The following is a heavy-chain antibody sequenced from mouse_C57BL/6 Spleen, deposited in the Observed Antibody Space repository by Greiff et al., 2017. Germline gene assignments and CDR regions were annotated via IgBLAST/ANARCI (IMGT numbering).Heavy chain of an antibody. Sequence: QVTLKVSGPELVKPGASVKLSCKASGYTFTSYDINWVKQRPGQGLEWIGWIYPRGGSTKYNEKFKGKATLTVDTSSSTAYMELHSLTSEDSAVDFCARLMRTGTGDYWGQGTTLTVSS. D-gene: IGHD4-1*01. CDR3: ARLMRTGTGDY. CDR2: IYPRGGST. V-gene: IGHV1-85*01. CDR1: GYTFTSYD. J-gene: IGHJ2*01.